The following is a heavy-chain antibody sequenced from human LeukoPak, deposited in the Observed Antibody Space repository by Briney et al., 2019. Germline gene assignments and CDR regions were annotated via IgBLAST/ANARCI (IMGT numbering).Heavy chain of an antibody. V-gene: IGHV4-61*02. D-gene: IGHD3-3*01. CDR2: IYTSGST. Sequence: SETLSLTCTVSGGSISSGSYYWSWIRQPAGKGLEWIGRIYTSGSTNYNPSLKSRVTMSVDTSKNQFSLKLSSVTAADTAVYYCARDRNSIFGVVSIYWFDPWGQGTLVTVSS. CDR3: ARDRNSIFGVVSIYWFDP. CDR1: GGSISSGSYY. J-gene: IGHJ5*02.